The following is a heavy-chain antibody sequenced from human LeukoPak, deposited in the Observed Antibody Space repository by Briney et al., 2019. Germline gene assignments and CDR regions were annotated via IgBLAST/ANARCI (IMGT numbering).Heavy chain of an antibody. CDR1: GGSISNYY. CDR2: IFYIAST. J-gene: IGHJ4*02. V-gene: IGHV4-59*08. D-gene: IGHD2/OR15-2a*01. Sequence: PSETLSLTCTVSGGSISNYYWSWIRQPPGKGLEWIGYIFYIASTNYNPSLKSRVTISVDRSKSQFSLRLSSVTAADTAVYYCARRDPSTTYLDYSGQGTLVTVSS. CDR3: ARRDPSTTYLDY.